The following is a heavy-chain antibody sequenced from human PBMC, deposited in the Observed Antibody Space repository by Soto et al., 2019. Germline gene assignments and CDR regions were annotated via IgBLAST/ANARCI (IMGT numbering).Heavy chain of an antibody. D-gene: IGHD5-12*01. CDR3: AKMVYGLRFLPNLNWFDP. J-gene: IGHJ5*02. CDR1: GFTFSTYA. V-gene: IGHV3-23*01. CDR2: ISGSGGST. Sequence: HPGGSLRLSCAASGFTFSTYAMSWVRQAPGKGLEWVSAISGSGGSTYYADSVKGRFTISRDNSKSTLYLQMNSLRAEDTAVYYCAKMVYGLRFLPNLNWFDPWGQGTLVTVSS.